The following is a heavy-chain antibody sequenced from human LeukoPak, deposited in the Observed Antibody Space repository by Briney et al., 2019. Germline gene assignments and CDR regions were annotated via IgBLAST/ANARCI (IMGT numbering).Heavy chain of an antibody. CDR3: ATRVHDSSGYRPRFDY. D-gene: IGHD3-22*01. CDR1: GFTFSSYG. J-gene: IGHJ4*02. Sequence: GGSLRLSCAASGFTFSSYGMHWVRQAPGKGLEWVTFIRYDGSNKYYADSVKGRFTISRDNSKNTLYLQMNSLRAEDTAVYYCATRVHDSSGYRPRFDYWGPGTLVTVSS. CDR2: IRYDGSNK. V-gene: IGHV3-30*02.